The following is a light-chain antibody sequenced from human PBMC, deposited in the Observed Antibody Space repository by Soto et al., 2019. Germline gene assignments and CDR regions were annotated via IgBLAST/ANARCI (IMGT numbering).Light chain of an antibody. CDR2: GAS. V-gene: IGKV3-20*01. CDR3: HPYDNSPYT. J-gene: IGKJ3*01. CDR1: QMFYGNS. Sequence: EIVLTQSPGTLSLSPGERATLSCRASQMFYGNSLAWYQHKPGQPPRCLIYGASFRATVIPDRFSGSGSGTDFTLTISRLEPEDVGVYYCHPYDNSPYTFGPGTKVDIK.